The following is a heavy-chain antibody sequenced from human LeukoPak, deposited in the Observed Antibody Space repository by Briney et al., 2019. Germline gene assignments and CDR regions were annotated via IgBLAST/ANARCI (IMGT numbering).Heavy chain of an antibody. D-gene: IGHD3-22*01. CDR2: IYYSGST. Sequence: PSETLSLTCTVSGGSISSYYWSWIRQPPGKGLEWIGYIYYSGSTNYNPSLKSRVTISVDTSKNQFSLKLSSVTAADTAVYYCTREDYYDSSGPVNAFDIWGQGTMVTVSS. J-gene: IGHJ3*02. CDR3: TREDYYDSSGPVNAFDI. V-gene: IGHV4-59*01. CDR1: GGSISSYY.